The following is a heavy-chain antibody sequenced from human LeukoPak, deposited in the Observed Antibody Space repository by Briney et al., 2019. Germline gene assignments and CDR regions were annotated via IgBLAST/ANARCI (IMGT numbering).Heavy chain of an antibody. D-gene: IGHD3-10*01. CDR2: INPNSGGT. J-gene: IGHJ4*02. Sequence: ASVKVSCKASGYTFTGYYMHWVRQAPGQGLEWMGRINPNSGGTNYAQKFQGRVTMTRDTSTSTAYMELSRLRSDDTAVYYCARDIITMVRGVMKPFDYWGQGTLVTVSS. CDR3: ARDIITMVRGVMKPFDY. V-gene: IGHV1-2*06. CDR1: GYTFTGYY.